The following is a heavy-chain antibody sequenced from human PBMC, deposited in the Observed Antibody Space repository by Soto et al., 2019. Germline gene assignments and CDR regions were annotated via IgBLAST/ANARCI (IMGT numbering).Heavy chain of an antibody. CDR3: ARDGPPTDY. CDR2: ISAYNGNT. CDR1: GYTFSSYH. V-gene: IGHV1-18*01. Sequence: QVQLVQSGAEVKKPGASVKVSCKASGYTFSSYHISWVRQAPGQGLEWMGWISAYNGNTNYAQKLQGRVTMTTDTATSTAYRELRSRRSEDTAVDYCARDGPPTDYWGQGTLFTVSS. J-gene: IGHJ4*02.